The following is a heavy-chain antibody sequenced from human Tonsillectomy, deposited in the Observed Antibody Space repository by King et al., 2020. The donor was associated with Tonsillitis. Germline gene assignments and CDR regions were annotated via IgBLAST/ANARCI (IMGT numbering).Heavy chain of an antibody. J-gene: IGHJ4*02. CDR2: INHSGST. Sequence: VQLQQWGAVLLKPSETLSLTCAVYGGSFSGYYWSWIRQPPGKGLEWIGEINHSGSTNYNPSLKSRVTISVETSKNQSSLKLSSVTAADTAVYYCAAINTGLIAVADHFDYWGQGTLVTVSS. CDR3: AAINTGLIAVADHFDY. V-gene: IGHV4-34*01. CDR1: GGSFSGYY. D-gene: IGHD6-19*01.